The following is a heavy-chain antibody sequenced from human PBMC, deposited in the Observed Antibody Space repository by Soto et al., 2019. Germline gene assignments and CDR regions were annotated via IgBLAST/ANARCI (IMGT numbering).Heavy chain of an antibody. D-gene: IGHD6-13*01. CDR1: GGSISSSSYY. CDR2: IYYSGST. Sequence: SETLSLTCTVSGGSISSSSYYWGWIRQPPGKGLEWIGSIYYSGSTYYNPSLKSRVTISVDTSKNQFSLKLSSVTAADTAVYYCARHYSSSWYSPGDNWFDPWGQGTLVTVSS. V-gene: IGHV4-39*01. J-gene: IGHJ5*02. CDR3: ARHYSSSWYSPGDNWFDP.